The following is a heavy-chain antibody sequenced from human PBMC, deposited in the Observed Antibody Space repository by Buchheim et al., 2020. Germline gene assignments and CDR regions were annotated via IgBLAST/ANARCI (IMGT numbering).Heavy chain of an antibody. CDR3: AKEIVVVVAATFASGFDY. D-gene: IGHD2-15*01. Sequence: EVQLLESGGGLVQPGGSLRLSCAASGFTFSSYAMSWVRQAPGKGLEWVSAISGSGGSTYYAASVKGKFTISRDNSKNTLYLQMNSLRAEDTAVYYCAKEIVVVVAATFASGFDYWGQGTL. J-gene: IGHJ4*02. CDR1: GFTFSSYA. V-gene: IGHV3-23*01. CDR2: ISGSGGST.